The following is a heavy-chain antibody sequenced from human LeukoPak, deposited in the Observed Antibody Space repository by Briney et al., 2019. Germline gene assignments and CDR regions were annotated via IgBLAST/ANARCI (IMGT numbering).Heavy chain of an antibody. CDR1: GYTFTGYY. CDR2: INPNSGGT. Sequence: ASVKVSCKASGYTFTGYYMHWVRQAPGQGLEWMGWINPNSGGTNYAQKFQGRVTMTRDTSISTAYMELSRLRSDDTAVYYCARERACSSTSYTDPWGPGTLVTVSS. D-gene: IGHD2-2*01. CDR3: ARERACSSTSYTDP. J-gene: IGHJ5*02. V-gene: IGHV1-2*02.